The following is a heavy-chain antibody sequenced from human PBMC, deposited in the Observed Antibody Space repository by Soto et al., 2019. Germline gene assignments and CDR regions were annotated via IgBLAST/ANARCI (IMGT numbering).Heavy chain of an antibody. CDR3: ARGYGMDV. J-gene: IGHJ6*02. V-gene: IGHV4-30-2*01. CDR1: GGSISSGGYS. Sequence: TSETLSLTCAVSGGSISSGGYSWSWIRQPPGKGLEWIGYIYHSGSTYYNPSLKSRVTISVDRSKNQFSLKLSSVTAADTAVYYCARGYGMDVWGQGTTVTVSS. CDR2: IYHSGST.